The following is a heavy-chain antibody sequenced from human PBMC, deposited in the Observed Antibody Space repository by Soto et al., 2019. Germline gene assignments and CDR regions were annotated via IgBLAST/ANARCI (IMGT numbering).Heavy chain of an antibody. CDR2: INPTGGSR. J-gene: IGHJ4*02. CDR1: GYTFSNYY. Sequence: QVQLVQSGADVKKPGASVNISCKASGYTFSNYYIHWVRQAPGQGLEWMGIINPTGGSRNYAQRFQGRVTLTMDTSTATVYMELSSLRFEDTAVYFCARDLAAGDYWGQGTLVTVSS. V-gene: IGHV1-46*01. CDR3: ARDLAAGDY. D-gene: IGHD6-13*01.